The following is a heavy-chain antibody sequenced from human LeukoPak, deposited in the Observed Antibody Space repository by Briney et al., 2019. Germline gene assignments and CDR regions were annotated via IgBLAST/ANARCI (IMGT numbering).Heavy chain of an antibody. D-gene: IGHD4-17*01. CDR3: ARDGHGDYDY. CDR1: GFTFSSYS. CDR2: ISSSSYI. Sequence: GGSLRLSCAASGFTFSSYSMTWVRQAPGKGLEWVSSISSSSYIYYADSVKGRFTISRDNAKNSLYLQMNSLRAEDTAVYYCARDGHGDYDYWGQGTLVTVSS. V-gene: IGHV3-21*01. J-gene: IGHJ4*02.